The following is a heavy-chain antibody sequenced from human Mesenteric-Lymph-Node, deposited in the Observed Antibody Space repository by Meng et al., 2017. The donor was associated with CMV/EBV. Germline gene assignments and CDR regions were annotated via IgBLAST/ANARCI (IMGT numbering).Heavy chain of an antibody. CDR2: TYYSGTT. V-gene: IGHV4-59*01. CDR3: ARGDDYYDTSGYHRGAFDI. Sequence: SISNYYWTWIRQPPGKGLKWIGYTYYSGTTKYNPSLKSRVSISVDTSKKQFSLKLSSVTAADTAIYYCARGDDYYDTSGYHRGAFDIWGQGTMVTVSS. D-gene: IGHD3-22*01. J-gene: IGHJ3*02. CDR1: SISNYY.